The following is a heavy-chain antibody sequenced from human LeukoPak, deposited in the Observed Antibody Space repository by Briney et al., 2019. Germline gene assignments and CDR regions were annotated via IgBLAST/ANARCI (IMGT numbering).Heavy chain of an antibody. J-gene: IGHJ4*02. Sequence: SETLSLTCAVYGGSFSGYYWSWIRQPPGKGLEWIGEINHSGSTNYNPSLKSRVTISVDTSKNQFSLKLSSVTAADTAVYYCARDRYYYDSSGYSFDYWGQGTLVTVSS. CDR3: ARDRYYYDSSGYSFDY. D-gene: IGHD3-22*01. V-gene: IGHV4-34*01. CDR1: GGSFSGYY. CDR2: INHSGST.